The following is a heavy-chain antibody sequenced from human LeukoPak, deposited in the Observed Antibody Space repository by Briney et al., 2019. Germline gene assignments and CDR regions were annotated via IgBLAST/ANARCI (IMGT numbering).Heavy chain of an antibody. CDR3: ARLRYFDWLPSYYFDY. V-gene: IGHV4-39*01. Sequence: SENLSLTCTVSGGSISSSSYYWGWIRQPPGKGLEWIGSIYYSGSTYYNPSLKSRLTISVDTSKNQFSLKLSSVTAADTAVYYCARLRYFDWLPSYYFDYWGQGTLVTVSS. D-gene: IGHD3-9*01. J-gene: IGHJ4*02. CDR1: GGSISSSSYY. CDR2: IYYSGST.